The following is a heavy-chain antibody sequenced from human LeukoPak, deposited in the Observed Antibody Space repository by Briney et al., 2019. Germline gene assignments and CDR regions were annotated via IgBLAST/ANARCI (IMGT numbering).Heavy chain of an antibody. D-gene: IGHD6-19*01. CDR3: ARSVRNSGRYNWFDP. CDR1: GGSFSGYY. V-gene: IGHV4-34*01. Sequence: SETLSLTCAVYGGSFSGYYWSWIRQPPGKGLEWIGEINHSGSTNYNPSLKSRVTISVDTSKNQFSLKLSSVTAADTAVYYCARSVRNSGRYNWFDPWGQGTLVTVSS. J-gene: IGHJ5*02. CDR2: INHSGST.